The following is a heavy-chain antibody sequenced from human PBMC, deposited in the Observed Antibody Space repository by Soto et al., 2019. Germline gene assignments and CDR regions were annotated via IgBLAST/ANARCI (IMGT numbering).Heavy chain of an antibody. CDR1: GGSISGYY. Sequence: QVQLQESGPRLVKPSETLSLTCTVSGGSISGYYWSWIRQPPGEGLEWIGYIYYTGSTDYNPSLKSRVTISLDTPKSQFSLKLSSVTAADTAVYYCARVHRYCSGGSCYLIDYWGQGTLVTVSS. CDR2: IYYTGST. CDR3: ARVHRYCSGGSCYLIDY. J-gene: IGHJ4*02. V-gene: IGHV4-59*01. D-gene: IGHD2-15*01.